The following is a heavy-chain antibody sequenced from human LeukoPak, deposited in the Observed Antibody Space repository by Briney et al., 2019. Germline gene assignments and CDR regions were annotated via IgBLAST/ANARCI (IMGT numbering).Heavy chain of an antibody. V-gene: IGHV1-2*02. CDR3: ARDLASSSGWFD. CDR2: INPNSGGT. J-gene: IGHJ4*02. CDR1: GYTFTGYY. Sequence: ASVKVSCKASGYTFTGYYMHWVRQAPGQGLEWMGWINPNSGGTNYAQKFQGRVTMTRDTSISTAYMELSRLRSDDTAVYYCARDLASSSGWFDWGRGTLVTVSS. D-gene: IGHD6-19*01.